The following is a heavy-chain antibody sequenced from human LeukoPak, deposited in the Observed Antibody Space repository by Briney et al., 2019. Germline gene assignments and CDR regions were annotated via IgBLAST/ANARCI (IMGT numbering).Heavy chain of an antibody. CDR2: ISTYNGNT. CDR1: GYSISRYG. J-gene: IGHJ5*02. Sequence: GASVKVSCKASGYSISRYGISWVRQAPGQGLEWMGWISTYNGNTNYAQKFQGRVTMTTDTSTNTAYMELRSLRSDDTAVYYCARDLDYYDSSGSGWFDPWGQGTLVTVSS. D-gene: IGHD3-22*01. V-gene: IGHV1-18*01. CDR3: ARDLDYYDSSGSGWFDP.